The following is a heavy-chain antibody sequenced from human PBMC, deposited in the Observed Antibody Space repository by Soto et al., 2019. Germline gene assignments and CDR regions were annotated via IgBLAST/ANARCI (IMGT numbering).Heavy chain of an antibody. CDR2: INHSGST. Sequence: SSEPLSLTCAVYGGSFSGYYWSWIRQPLGKGLEWIGEINHSGSTNYNPSLKSRVTISVDTSKNQFSLKLSSVTAADTAVYYCARVITTPYYYYGMDVWGQGTTVTVSS. J-gene: IGHJ6*02. CDR3: ARVITTPYYYYGMDV. CDR1: GGSFSGYY. D-gene: IGHD1-1*01. V-gene: IGHV4-34*01.